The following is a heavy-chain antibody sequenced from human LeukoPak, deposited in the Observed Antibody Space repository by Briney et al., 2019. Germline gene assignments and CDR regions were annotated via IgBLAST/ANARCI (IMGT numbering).Heavy chain of an antibody. V-gene: IGHV3-66*01. J-gene: IGHJ4*02. CDR1: GFSFISYS. CDR2: IYSGGST. Sequence: GGSLRLSCAASGFSFISYSMNWVRQVPGKGLEWVSLIYSGGSTYYADSVKGRFTISRDNSKNTLCLQMNSLRAEDTAVYYCASSAAAAQYYFNYWGRGTLVTVSS. D-gene: IGHD2-15*01. CDR3: ASSAAAAQYYFNY.